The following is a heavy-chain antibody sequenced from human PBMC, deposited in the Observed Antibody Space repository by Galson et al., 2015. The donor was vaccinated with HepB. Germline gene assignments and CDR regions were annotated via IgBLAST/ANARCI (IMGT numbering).Heavy chain of an antibody. CDR3: VRSSSGYHLENWFDP. J-gene: IGHJ5*02. D-gene: IGHD3-22*01. V-gene: IGHV5-51*03. CDR1: GYSFTYYW. CDR2: IYPGDSVT. Sequence: QSGAEVKKPGESLKISCKGSGYSFTYYWIAWVRQMPGKGLEWMGIIYPGDSVTRYSPSFQGHVTISADTFINTAYLQWNSLKASDTAIYYCVRSSSGYHLENWFDPWGQGTLVTVSS.